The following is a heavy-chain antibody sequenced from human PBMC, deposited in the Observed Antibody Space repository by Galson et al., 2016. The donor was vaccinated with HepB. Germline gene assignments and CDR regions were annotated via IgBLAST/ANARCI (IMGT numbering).Heavy chain of an antibody. Sequence: SLRLSCAASGFTFSSYAMHWVRQAPGKGLEWVAVISYDGSNKYYADSVKGRFTISRDNSKNTLYLQMNSLRAEDTAVYYCARDFGYSSGPMGDYYYGMDVWGQGTTVTVSS. D-gene: IGHD6-19*01. CDR3: ARDFGYSSGPMGDYYYGMDV. V-gene: IGHV3-30*04. J-gene: IGHJ6*02. CDR1: GFTFSSYA. CDR2: ISYDGSNK.